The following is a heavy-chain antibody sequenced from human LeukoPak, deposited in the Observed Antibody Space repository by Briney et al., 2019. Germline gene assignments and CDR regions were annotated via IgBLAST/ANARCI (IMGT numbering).Heavy chain of an antibody. CDR2: IYHSGST. CDR3: SNKVYCSTTSCHPAGY. J-gene: IGHJ4*02. V-gene: IGHV4-4*02. Sequence: SGTLSLTCAVSGGSISSSNWWSWVRQPPGRGLEWIGEIYHSGSTNYNPSLKSRVTISVDKSKNQFSLNLSSVTAADTAVYYCSNKVYCSTTSCHPAGYWGLGSLVTVSS. CDR1: GGSISSSNW. D-gene: IGHD2-2*01.